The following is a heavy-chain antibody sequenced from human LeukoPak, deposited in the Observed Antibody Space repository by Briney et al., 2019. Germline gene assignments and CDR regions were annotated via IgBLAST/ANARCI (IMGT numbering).Heavy chain of an antibody. CDR1: GLTFSTYW. D-gene: IGHD6-6*01. CDR3: ARGGTISSYYFDY. Sequence: PGGSLRLSCAASGLTFSTYWMHWVRQAPGKGLVWVSRINSDGSSTSYADSVKGRFTISRDNAKNTLYLQMNSLRAEDTAVYYCARGGTISSYYFDYWGQGTLVTVSS. J-gene: IGHJ4*02. V-gene: IGHV3-74*01. CDR2: INSDGSST.